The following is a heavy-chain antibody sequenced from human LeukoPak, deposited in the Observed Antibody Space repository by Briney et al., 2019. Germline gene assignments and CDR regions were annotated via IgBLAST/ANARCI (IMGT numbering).Heavy chain of an antibody. Sequence: KPSETLSLTCTVSGASVSSSHWDWVRQSPEKGLEWIGNVDYNGGTKYNPSLQSRVTMSLDTSKNQFSLKLKFVTAAATALYYCARGFYEPFDRWGQGTLITVSS. J-gene: IGHJ4*02. CDR1: GASVSSSH. V-gene: IGHV4-59*02. D-gene: IGHD2/OR15-2a*01. CDR3: ARGFYEPFDR. CDR2: VDYNGGT.